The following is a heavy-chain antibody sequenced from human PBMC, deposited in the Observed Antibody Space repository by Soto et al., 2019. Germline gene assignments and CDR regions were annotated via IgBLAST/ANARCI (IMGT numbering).Heavy chain of an antibody. V-gene: IGHV1-18*01. CDR1: GYTFTSYG. Sequence: ASVKVSCKASGYTFTSYGISWVRQAPGQGLEWMGWISAYNGNTNYAQKLQGRVTMTTDTSTSTAYMELRSLRSDDTAVYYCARYRVNDYGDYEDWFDPWGKGTLVTVSS. J-gene: IGHJ5*02. D-gene: IGHD4-17*01. CDR3: ARYRVNDYGDYEDWFDP. CDR2: ISAYNGNT.